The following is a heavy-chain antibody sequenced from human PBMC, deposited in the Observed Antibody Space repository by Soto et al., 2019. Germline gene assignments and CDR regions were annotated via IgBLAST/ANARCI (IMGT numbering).Heavy chain of an antibody. Sequence: SETLSLTCTVSGDSISSFYWSWIRQPPGKGLEWIGYVYSGGTNYNPSLKSRVTISVDTSKSQFSLKLSSVTAADTAVYYCARDRKPSEWLGINYWSQGTLVTLSS. D-gene: IGHD6-19*01. CDR3: ARDRKPSEWLGINY. V-gene: IGHV4-59*01. J-gene: IGHJ4*02. CDR2: VYSGGT. CDR1: GDSISSFY.